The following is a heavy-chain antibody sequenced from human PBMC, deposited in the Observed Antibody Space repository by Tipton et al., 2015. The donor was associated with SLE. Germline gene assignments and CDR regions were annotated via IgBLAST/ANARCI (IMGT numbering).Heavy chain of an antibody. Sequence: TLSLTCTVSNGTISSHYWSWIRQPPGKGLEWIGYAYYSGSTNYNPSLKSRVTMSVDTSKNQFSLKLRSVTAADTAVYYCARELSSIGRWFFDYWGQGILVTVSS. V-gene: IGHV4-59*11. CDR1: NGTISSHY. J-gene: IGHJ4*02. CDR3: ARELSSIGRWFFDY. CDR2: AYYSGST. D-gene: IGHD6-13*01.